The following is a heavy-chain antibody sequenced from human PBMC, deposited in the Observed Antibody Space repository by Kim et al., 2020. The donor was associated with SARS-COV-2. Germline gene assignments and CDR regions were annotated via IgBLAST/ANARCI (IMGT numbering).Heavy chain of an antibody. CDR2: IYYSGST. CDR1: GGSISSSSYY. V-gene: IGHV4-39*01. D-gene: IGHD6-13*01. CDR3: ASIASAGTGYYDYGMDV. J-gene: IGHJ6*02. Sequence: SETLSLTCTVSGGSISSSSYYWGWIRQPPGKGLEWIGSIYYSGSTYYNPSLKSRVTISVDTSKNQFSLKLSSVTAAVTALYYCASIASAGTGYYDYGMDVWGPGTTVTVSS.